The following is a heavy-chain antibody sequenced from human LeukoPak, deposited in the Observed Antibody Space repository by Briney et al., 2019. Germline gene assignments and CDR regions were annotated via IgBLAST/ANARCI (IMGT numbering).Heavy chain of an antibody. Sequence: GGSLRLSCAASGFTFSSYWMSWVRQAPGKGLEWVAFIRYDGSNKYYADSVKGRFTISRDNSKNTLYLQMNSLRAEDTAVYYCAKAGSSWYELGYWGQGTLVTVSS. CDR1: GFTFSSYW. V-gene: IGHV3-30*02. CDR2: IRYDGSNK. CDR3: AKAGSSWYELGY. J-gene: IGHJ4*02. D-gene: IGHD6-13*01.